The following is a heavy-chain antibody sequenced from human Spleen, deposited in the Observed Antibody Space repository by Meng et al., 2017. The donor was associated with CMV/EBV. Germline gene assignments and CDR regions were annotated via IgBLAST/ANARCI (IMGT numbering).Heavy chain of an antibody. J-gene: IGHJ5*02. D-gene: IGHD2-2*01. CDR1: GFAFSSYA. V-gene: IGHV3-47*02. Sequence: GESLKISCAASGFAFSSYALHWVRRAPGKGLEWVSAIGTGGDTYYADSVMGRFTISRDNAKNSLYLQMNSLRAEDTAVYYCARDKYREWTFDPWGQGTLVTVSS. CDR3: ARDKYREWTFDP. CDR2: IGTGGDT.